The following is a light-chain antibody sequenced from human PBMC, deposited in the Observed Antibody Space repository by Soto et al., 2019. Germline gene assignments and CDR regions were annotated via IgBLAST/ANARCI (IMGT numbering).Light chain of an antibody. V-gene: IGLV2-14*01. CDR1: SSDVGGYNY. Sequence: QSALTQPASVSWSPGQSITISCTGTSSDVGGYNYVSWYQQHPGKAPKLMIYEVSNRPSGVSNRFSGSKSGNTASLTISGLQAEDEADYYCSSYTSSSTLVVGGGTKLTVL. CDR2: EVS. CDR3: SSYTSSSTLV. J-gene: IGLJ3*02.